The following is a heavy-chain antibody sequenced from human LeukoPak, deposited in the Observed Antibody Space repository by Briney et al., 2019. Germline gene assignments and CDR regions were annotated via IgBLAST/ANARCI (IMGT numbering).Heavy chain of an antibody. D-gene: IGHD3-22*01. CDR3: ARRDDSSGYHKIFDY. CDR2: IYYSGST. J-gene: IGHJ4*02. Sequence: SETLSLTCTVSGGFISNSNSHWGWIRQPPGKGLEWVGTIYYSGSTYYKSSLKSRVTISVDTSKNQFYLKLSSLTAADTAVYYCARRDDSSGYHKIFDYWGQGTLVTVSS. V-gene: IGHV4-39*01. CDR1: GGFISNSNSH.